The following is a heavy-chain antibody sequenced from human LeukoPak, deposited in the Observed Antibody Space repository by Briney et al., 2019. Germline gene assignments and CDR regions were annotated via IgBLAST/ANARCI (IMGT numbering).Heavy chain of an antibody. Sequence: GGSLRLSCAASGFTVSSNYMNWVRQAPGKGLEWVSVIYRGGSTYYADSVKGRFTISRDNAKNSLFLQMNSLRAEDTAVYYCARLRSPTDYWGQGTLVTVSS. D-gene: IGHD4-17*01. V-gene: IGHV3-53*01. CDR2: IYRGGST. CDR3: ARLRSPTDY. J-gene: IGHJ4*02. CDR1: GFTVSSNY.